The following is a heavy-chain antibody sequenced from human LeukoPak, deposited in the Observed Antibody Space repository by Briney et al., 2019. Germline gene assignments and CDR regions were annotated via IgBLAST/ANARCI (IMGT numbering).Heavy chain of an antibody. CDR2: ISAYNGNT. D-gene: IGHD3-10*01. J-gene: IGHJ3*02. Sequence: GASVKVSCKASGYTFTSYGISWVRQAPGQGLEWMGWISAYNGNTNYAQKLQGRVTMTTDTSTSTAYMELRSLRSDDTAVYYCARDQVQKYYYGPDAFDIWGQGTMVNVSS. CDR1: GYTFTSYG. V-gene: IGHV1-18*01. CDR3: ARDQVQKYYYGPDAFDI.